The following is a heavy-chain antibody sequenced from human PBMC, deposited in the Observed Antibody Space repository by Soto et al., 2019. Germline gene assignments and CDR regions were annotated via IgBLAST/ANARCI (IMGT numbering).Heavy chain of an antibody. CDR2: ISGGAGST. CDR3: AKEGYVSGFL. Sequence: GGSLRLSCAVSGFTVSTHAIIWVRQGPGKGLEWVSGISGGAGSTYYADSVKGRFTIHRDNSKNALYLQMNSLRVEDTAMYYCAKEGYVSGFLWGQGTLVTVS. CDR1: GFTVSTHA. V-gene: IGHV3-23*01. D-gene: IGHD3-10*01. J-gene: IGHJ4*02.